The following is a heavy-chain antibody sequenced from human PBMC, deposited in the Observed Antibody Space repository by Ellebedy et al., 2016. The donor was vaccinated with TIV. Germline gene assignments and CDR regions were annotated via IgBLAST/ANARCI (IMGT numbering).Heavy chain of an antibody. J-gene: IGHJ6*02. CDR3: ARDGAYGDYSPGYYGMDV. CDR2: VNQDGSQK. CDR1: GFSFSSYW. V-gene: IGHV3-7*03. Sequence: GESLKISCAASGFSFSSYWMSWVRQAPGKGLEWVANVNQDGSQKYYVDSVKGRFAMSRDNANNSLYLQMNSLRVEDTAVYRCARDGAYGDYSPGYYGMDVWGQGTTVTVSS. D-gene: IGHD4-17*01.